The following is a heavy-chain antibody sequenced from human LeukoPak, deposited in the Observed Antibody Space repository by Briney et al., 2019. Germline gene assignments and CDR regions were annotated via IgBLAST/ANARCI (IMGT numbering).Heavy chain of an antibody. J-gene: IGHJ4*02. V-gene: IGHV3-48*03. CDR2: ISSSGSTI. D-gene: IGHD1-26*01. CDR3: AKNAEDGSYHDLYYFDY. Sequence: GGSLRLSCAASGFTFSSYEMNWVRQAPGKGLEWVSYISSSGSTIYYADSVKGRFTISRDNSKNTLYLQMNSLRAEDTAVYYCAKNAEDGSYHDLYYFDYWGQGTLVTVSS. CDR1: GFTFSSYE.